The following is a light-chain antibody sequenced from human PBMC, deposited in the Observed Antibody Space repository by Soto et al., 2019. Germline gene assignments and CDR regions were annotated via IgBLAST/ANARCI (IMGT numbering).Light chain of an antibody. CDR2: DAS. Sequence: DIQMTQSPSTLSASVGDRVSLTCRASQSIRSWLAWYQQKPGKAPNLLIYDASSLEGGIPSRFSGSGSGTDFTLTISSLQPDDFGMYYCQQYNSFPYTFGQGTKVDIK. V-gene: IGKV1-5*01. CDR3: QQYNSFPYT. J-gene: IGKJ2*01. CDR1: QSIRSW.